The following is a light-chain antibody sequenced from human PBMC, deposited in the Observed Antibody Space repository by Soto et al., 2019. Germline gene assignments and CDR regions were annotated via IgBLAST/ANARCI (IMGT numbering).Light chain of an antibody. Sequence: QAVVTQPPSVSGAPGQRVTISFTGSSSNIGAGYDVHWYQQLPGTAPKLLICGNSNRPSGVPDRFSGSKSGTSASLAITGLQAEDEADYYCQSYDSSLSGVVFGGGTKLTVL. J-gene: IGLJ2*01. CDR1: SSNIGAGYD. CDR3: QSYDSSLSGVV. CDR2: GNS. V-gene: IGLV1-40*01.